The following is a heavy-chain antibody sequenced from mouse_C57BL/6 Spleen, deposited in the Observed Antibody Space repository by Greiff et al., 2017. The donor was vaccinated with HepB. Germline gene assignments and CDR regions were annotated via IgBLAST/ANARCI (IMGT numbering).Heavy chain of an antibody. J-gene: IGHJ3*01. CDR2: INPSTGGT. Sequence: VQLQQSGPELVKPGASVKISCKASGYSFTGYYMNWVKQSPEKSLEWIGEINPSTGGTTYNQKFKAKATLTVDKSSSTAYMQLKSLTSEDSAVYYCARGAPGNYAWFAYWGQGTLVTVSA. CDR3: ARGAPGNYAWFAY. D-gene: IGHD2-1*01. V-gene: IGHV1-42*01. CDR1: GYSFTGYY.